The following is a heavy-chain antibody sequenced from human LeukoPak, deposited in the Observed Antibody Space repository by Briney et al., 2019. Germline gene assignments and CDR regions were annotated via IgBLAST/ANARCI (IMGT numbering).Heavy chain of an antibody. V-gene: IGHV3-21*01. CDR3: AKEEGTTVTTFDY. CDR2: ISSSSTYI. J-gene: IGHJ4*02. D-gene: IGHD4-17*01. CDR1: GFTFSSYT. Sequence: GGSLRLSCAASGFTFSSYTMNWVRQAPGKGLEWVSSISSSSTYIYYADSVKGRFTISRDNAENSLFLQMNSLRAEDTAVYYCAKEEGTTVTTFDYWGQGTLVTVSS.